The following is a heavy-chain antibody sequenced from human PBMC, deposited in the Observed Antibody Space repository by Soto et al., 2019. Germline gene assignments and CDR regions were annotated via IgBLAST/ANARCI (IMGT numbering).Heavy chain of an antibody. Sequence: QLQLQESGPGLVKPSETLSLTCTVSVGSISSRSYFWGCLRHPPGKGMEWIGCIYYGGSTYYSPSRKSLVTISVDTSKTQYSLHLTSVTAADAVVYYCATKTKHSSAYPDVDSWGQGSLVIVSS. V-gene: IGHV4-39*01. CDR2: IYYGGST. CDR1: VGSISSRSYF. J-gene: IGHJ4*02. CDR3: ATKTKHSSAYPDVDS. D-gene: IGHD3-22*01.